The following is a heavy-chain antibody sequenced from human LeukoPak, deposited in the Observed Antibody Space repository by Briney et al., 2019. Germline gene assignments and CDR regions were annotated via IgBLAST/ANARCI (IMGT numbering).Heavy chain of an antibody. J-gene: IGHJ1*01. Sequence: GGSLRLSCAASGFTFSSYAMNWVRQAPGKGLEWVSGISPSGDITYYTDSVGGRFTISRDNFKNTLSLQVNSLRAEDTAMYYCAKDDDWGRYKHWGQGTLVTVSS. D-gene: IGHD3-16*01. CDR2: ISPSGDIT. V-gene: IGHV3-23*01. CDR1: GFTFSSYA. CDR3: AKDDDWGRYKH.